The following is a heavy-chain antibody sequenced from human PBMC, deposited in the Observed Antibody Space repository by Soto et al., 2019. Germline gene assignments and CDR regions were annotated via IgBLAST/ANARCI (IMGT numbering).Heavy chain of an antibody. CDR3: LVTTSAFDI. D-gene: IGHD4-17*01. CDR2: IKQGGIEK. V-gene: IGHV3-7*01. J-gene: IGHJ3*02. CDR1: GFTLSNFW. Sequence: DVQLVESGGDLAQPGGSLRLSCAASGFTLSNFWVNWVRQAPGKGLEWVANIKQGGIEKNYVDSAKGRFTISRDDTKNSLFLQMNNLRAEDTAVYYCLVTTSAFDIWGRGTTVTVSS.